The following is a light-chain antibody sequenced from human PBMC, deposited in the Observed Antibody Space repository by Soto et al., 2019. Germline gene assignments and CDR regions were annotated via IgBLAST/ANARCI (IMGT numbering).Light chain of an antibody. CDR1: QSVSSSY. J-gene: IGKJ5*01. Sequence: EIVLTQSPGTLSLSPGERATLSCRASQSVSSSYLAWYQQKPGQAPRLLIYGASSRATGIPDRFCGSGSGTEFTLTISSLQSEDFGVYYCQQYGSSSITFGQGTRLEIK. V-gene: IGKV3-20*01. CDR2: GAS. CDR3: QQYGSSSIT.